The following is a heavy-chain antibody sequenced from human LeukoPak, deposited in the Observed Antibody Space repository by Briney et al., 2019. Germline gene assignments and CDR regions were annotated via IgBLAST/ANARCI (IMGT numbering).Heavy chain of an antibody. D-gene: IGHD3-10*01. V-gene: IGHV5-51*01. CDR1: GYSFTSYW. J-gene: IGHJ3*02. CDR2: IYPGDSDT. CDR3: ARFITMVRGVIIHDAFDI. Sequence: GESLKISCKGSGYSFTSYWIGWVRQMPGKGLEWMGIIYPGDSDTRYSPSFQGQVTISADKSISTAYLQWSSLKASDTAMYYCARFITMVRGVIIHDAFDIWGQGTMVTVSS.